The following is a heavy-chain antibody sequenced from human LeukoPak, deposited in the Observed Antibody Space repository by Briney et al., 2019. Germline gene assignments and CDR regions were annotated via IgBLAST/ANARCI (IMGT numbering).Heavy chain of an antibody. Sequence: GGSLRLSCAASGFTFSNYDMHWVRQVTGQGLEWVSALGPAGDTYYPGSVKGRSTISRENAKNSLYLQMNSLRAGDTAVYYCARALYGDYFDYWGQGTLVTVSS. J-gene: IGHJ4*02. CDR2: LGPAGDT. CDR1: GFTFSNYD. V-gene: IGHV3-13*04. CDR3: ARALYGDYFDY. D-gene: IGHD4-17*01.